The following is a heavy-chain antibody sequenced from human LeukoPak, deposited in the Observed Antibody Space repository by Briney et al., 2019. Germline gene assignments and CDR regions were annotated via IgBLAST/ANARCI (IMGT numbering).Heavy chain of an antibody. J-gene: IGHJ4*02. CDR3: ARIVPPSKIIAAAGTTGDY. CDR1: GYTFTSYD. D-gene: IGHD6-13*01. V-gene: IGHV1-8*02. CDR2: MNPNSGNT. Sequence: GASVKVSGKASGYTFTSYDINWVRQATGQGLEWMGWMNPNSGNTGYAQKFQGRVTMTRNTSISTAYMELSSLRSEDTAVYYCARIVPPSKIIAAAGTTGDYWGQGTLVTVSS.